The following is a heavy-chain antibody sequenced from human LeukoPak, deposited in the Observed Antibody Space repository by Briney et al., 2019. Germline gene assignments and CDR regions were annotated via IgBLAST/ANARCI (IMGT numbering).Heavy chain of an antibody. Sequence: SETLSLTCAVYGGSFSGYYWSWIRQPPGKGLEWIGEINHSGSTNYNPSLKSRVTISVDTSKNQFSLKLSSVTAADAAVYYCARGRFYYGSGSYLHYFDYWGQGTLVTVSS. CDR3: ARGRFYYGSGSYLHYFDY. J-gene: IGHJ4*02. CDR1: GGSFSGYY. CDR2: INHSGST. V-gene: IGHV4-34*01. D-gene: IGHD3-10*01.